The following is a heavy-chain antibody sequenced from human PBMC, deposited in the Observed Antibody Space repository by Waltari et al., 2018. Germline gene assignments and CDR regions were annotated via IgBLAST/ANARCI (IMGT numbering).Heavy chain of an antibody. CDR2: INHSGST. Sequence: QVQLQQWGAGLLKPSETLSLPCAVYGASFSGYYWSWNRYPPGRGLEWIGEINHSGSTNYNPSLKSRVTISVDTSKNQFSLKLSSVTAADTAVYYCACLYCSGGSCYSGSWFDPWGQGTLVTVSS. J-gene: IGHJ5*02. CDR1: GASFSGYY. CDR3: ACLYCSGGSCYSGSWFDP. V-gene: IGHV4-34*01. D-gene: IGHD2-15*01.